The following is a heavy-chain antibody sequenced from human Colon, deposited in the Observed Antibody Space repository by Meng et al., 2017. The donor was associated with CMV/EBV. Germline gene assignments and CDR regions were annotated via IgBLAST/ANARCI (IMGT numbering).Heavy chain of an antibody. CDR2: IKDDGSQK. CDR3: ASQGKYYYDSTNYHDAFDI. J-gene: IGHJ3*02. D-gene: IGHD3-22*01. V-gene: IGHV3-7*01. CDR1: GFNFSTYW. Sequence: SCAASGFNFSTYWMTWVRQAPGKGLEWVAKIKDDGSQKYYLDSLKGRFTISRDNAKNSLYLQMNSLRAEDTAVYYCASQGKYYYDSTNYHDAFDIWGQGTMVTVSS.